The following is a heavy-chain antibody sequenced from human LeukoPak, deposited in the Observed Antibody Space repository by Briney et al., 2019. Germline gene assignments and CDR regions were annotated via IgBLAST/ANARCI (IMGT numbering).Heavy chain of an antibody. V-gene: IGHV4-59*01. Sequence: SETLSLTCTVSGGSIGNYYWSWIRQPPGPGLECLGYIYYSGSTNYSPSLRSRLTMSLDTPKNQFSLKLSSVTAADTAVYYCARAGTNWSSGCFFDYWGQGALVTVSS. CDR1: GGSIGNYY. J-gene: IGHJ4*02. D-gene: IGHD1-1*01. CDR3: ARAGTNWSSGCFFDY. CDR2: IYYSGST.